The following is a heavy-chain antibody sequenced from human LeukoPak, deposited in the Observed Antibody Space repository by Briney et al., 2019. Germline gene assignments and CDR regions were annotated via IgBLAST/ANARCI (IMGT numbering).Heavy chain of an antibody. Sequence: PGGSLRLSCAASGFTFSSYSMNWVRQAPGKGLECVSYNSSSSSYIYYADSVKGRFTISRDNAKNSLYLQMNSLRAEDTAVYYCARDLNAYYYDSSGYSGIGYWGQGTLVTVSS. CDR3: ARDLNAYYYDSSGYSGIGY. CDR2: NSSSSSYI. V-gene: IGHV3-21*01. D-gene: IGHD3-22*01. CDR1: GFTFSSYS. J-gene: IGHJ4*02.